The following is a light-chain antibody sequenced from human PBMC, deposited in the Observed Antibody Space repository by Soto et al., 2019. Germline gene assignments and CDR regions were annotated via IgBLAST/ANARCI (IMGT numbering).Light chain of an antibody. Sequence: QSALTQPPSASGSPGQSVTISCTGTSSDVGGYNYVSWYQQHPGKAPKFMIYEVNKRPSGVPDRFSGSKSGNTASLTVSGLKAEDEADYYCSSYAGSNSHVFGTGTKLTVL. J-gene: IGLJ1*01. CDR2: EVN. CDR3: SSYAGSNSHV. V-gene: IGLV2-8*01. CDR1: SSDVGGYNY.